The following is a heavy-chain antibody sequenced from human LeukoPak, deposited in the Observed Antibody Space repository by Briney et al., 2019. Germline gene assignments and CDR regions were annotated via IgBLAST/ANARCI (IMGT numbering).Heavy chain of an antibody. CDR3: ARDRNGVVAATPFMDV. CDR2: IYHSGST. V-gene: IGHV4-38-2*02. J-gene: IGHJ6*03. CDR1: GSSISRDYY. D-gene: IGHD2-15*01. Sequence: PSETLSLTCTVSGSSISRDYYWGWIRQPPGKGLEFIGSIYHSGSTYYNPSLKSRVTISVDTSKNQFSLKLSSVTAADTAMYFCARDRNGVVAATPFMDVWGKGTTVTVSS.